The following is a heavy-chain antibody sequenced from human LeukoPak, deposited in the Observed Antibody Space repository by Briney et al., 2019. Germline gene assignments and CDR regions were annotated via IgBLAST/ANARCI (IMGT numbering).Heavy chain of an antibody. CDR3: ARATEAEREFDY. Sequence: GASVKVSCKASGYTFTGYYMHWVRQAPGQGLEWMGWINPKSGGTKYAQKFRGRVTMTRDTSISTAYMELSRLRSDDTAVYYCARATEAEREFDYWGQGTLVTVSS. D-gene: IGHD1-26*01. CDR1: GYTFTGYY. J-gene: IGHJ4*02. V-gene: IGHV1-2*02. CDR2: INPKSGGT.